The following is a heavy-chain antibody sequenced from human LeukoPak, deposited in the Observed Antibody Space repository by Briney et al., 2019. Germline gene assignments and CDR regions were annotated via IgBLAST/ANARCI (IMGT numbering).Heavy chain of an antibody. Sequence: PGGSLRLSCAASGFTFSSYEMNWVRQAPGKGLEWVSYISSSGSTIYYADSVKGRFTISRDNAKNSLYLQMNSLRAEDTAVYYCASWGWPPSRRGHYYYYMDVWGKGTTVTVSS. V-gene: IGHV3-48*03. CDR1: GFTFSSYE. CDR3: ASWGWPPSRRGHYYYYMDV. CDR2: ISSSGSTI. J-gene: IGHJ6*03. D-gene: IGHD3-16*01.